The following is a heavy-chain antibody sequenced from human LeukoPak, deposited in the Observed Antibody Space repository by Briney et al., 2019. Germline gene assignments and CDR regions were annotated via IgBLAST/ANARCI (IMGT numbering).Heavy chain of an antibody. J-gene: IGHJ4*02. D-gene: IGHD2-15*01. V-gene: IGHV3-11*01. CDR2: VSFSGSPT. CDR3: ARDSCTGGSCYGFFDY. Sequence: GGSLRLSCAASGFTFSDYYMSWIRQAPGKGLEWVSSVSFSGSPTYYADSVKGRFTISRDNAKNSLFPQMNGLRADDTAVYYCARDSCTGGSCYGFFDYGGQGTLVTVSS. CDR1: GFTFSDYY.